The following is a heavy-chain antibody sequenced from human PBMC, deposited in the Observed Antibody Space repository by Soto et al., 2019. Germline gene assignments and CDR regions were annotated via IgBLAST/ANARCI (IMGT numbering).Heavy chain of an antibody. CDR3: ARFRSGNYNSYSYGMDV. CDR1: GYTFTSYG. CDR2: ISAYNGNT. J-gene: IGHJ6*02. V-gene: IGHV1-18*01. D-gene: IGHD1-26*01. Sequence: ASVKVSCKASGYTFTSYGISWVRQAPGQGLEWMGWISAYNGNTNYAQKLQGRVTMTTDTSTSTAYMELRSLRSEDPAVYYCARFRSGNYNSYSYGMDVWRQGPTVTVSS.